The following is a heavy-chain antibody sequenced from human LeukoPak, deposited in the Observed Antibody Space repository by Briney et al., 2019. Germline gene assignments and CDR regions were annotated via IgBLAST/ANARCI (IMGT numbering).Heavy chain of an antibody. CDR2: INPGDSET. CDR3: ARPGYRSRYFDY. D-gene: IGHD6-19*01. V-gene: IGHV5-51*01. Sequence: GASLQISCQGSGYTFTNYWIGWVRQLPGKGLEWMGSINPGDSETMYSPSFQGQVTISADKSISTAYLQWSSLKASDTAMYYCARPGYRSRYFDYWGHGALVTVSS. J-gene: IGHJ4*01. CDR1: GYTFTNYW.